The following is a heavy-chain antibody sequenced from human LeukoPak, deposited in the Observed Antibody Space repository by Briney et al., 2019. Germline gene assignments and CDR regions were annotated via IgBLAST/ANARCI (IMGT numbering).Heavy chain of an antibody. V-gene: IGHV3-48*03. CDR2: ISSSGSTI. CDR3: AKDRSHSSGYPIDAFDI. Sequence: PGGSLRLSCAASGFTFSSYEMNWVRQAPGKGLEWVSYISSSGSTIYYADSVKGRFTISRDNSKNTLYLQMNSLRAEDTAVYYCAKDRSHSSGYPIDAFDIWGQGTMVTVSS. D-gene: IGHD3-22*01. CDR1: GFTFSSYE. J-gene: IGHJ3*02.